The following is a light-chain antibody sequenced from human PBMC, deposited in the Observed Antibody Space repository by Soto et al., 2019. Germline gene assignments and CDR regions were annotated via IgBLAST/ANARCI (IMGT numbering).Light chain of an antibody. CDR2: GAS. V-gene: IGKV1-6*01. Sequence: AIQMTQSPSSLSAFVGERVTITCRASQGIRSELGWYQQKPGKAPKLLIYGASRLQSGVPSRFRGSGFGTDFPLTITSLQPEDFATYYCLQNYNYPPTFGQGT. CDR3: LQNYNYPPT. J-gene: IGKJ1*01. CDR1: QGIRSE.